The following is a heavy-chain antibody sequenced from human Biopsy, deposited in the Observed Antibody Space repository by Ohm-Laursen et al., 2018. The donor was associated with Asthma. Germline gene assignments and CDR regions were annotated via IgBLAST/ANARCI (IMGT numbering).Heavy chain of an antibody. V-gene: IGHV3-7*01. D-gene: IGHD3-3*02. J-gene: IGHJ1*01. Sequence: LRLSCTASGFTLGDYWMSWVRQVPGRGLEWVANIKHDGSENNHVDSLKGRFTISRDNAKNSLYLQMNSLRAEDTAVYYCARTFHFWSPYHAEHYQLWGQGTLVTASS. CDR3: ARTFHFWSPYHAEHYQL. CDR1: GFTLGDYW. CDR2: IKHDGSEN.